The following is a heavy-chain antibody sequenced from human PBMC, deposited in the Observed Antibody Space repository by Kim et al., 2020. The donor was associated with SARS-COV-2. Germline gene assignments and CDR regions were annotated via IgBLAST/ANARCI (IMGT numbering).Heavy chain of an antibody. CDR3: AKDRARGDYVFDY. Sequence: GGSLRLSCAASGFTFSTYAMNWVRQAPGKGLEWVSIISFSGTTYYADSVKGRFTISRDNSKNTLYLQMNSLRAEDTAVFYCAKDRARGDYVFDYWGQGTLVTVSS. CDR2: ISFSGTT. V-gene: IGHV3-23*01. J-gene: IGHJ4*02. D-gene: IGHD4-17*01. CDR1: GFTFSTYA.